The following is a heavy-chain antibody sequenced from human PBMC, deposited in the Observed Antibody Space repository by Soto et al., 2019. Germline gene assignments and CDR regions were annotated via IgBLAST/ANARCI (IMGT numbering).Heavy chain of an antibody. J-gene: IGHJ3*02. CDR1: GFTFSSYG. D-gene: IGHD1-20*01. V-gene: IGHV3-30*18. CDR3: AKDLKEWYNWNQDAFDI. CDR2: ISYDGSNK. Sequence: PGGSLRLSCAASGFTFSSYGMHWVRQAPGKGLEWVAVISYDGSNKYYADSVKGRFTISRDNSKNTLYLQMNSLRAEDTAVYYCAKDLKEWYNWNQDAFDIWGQGTMVTVSS.